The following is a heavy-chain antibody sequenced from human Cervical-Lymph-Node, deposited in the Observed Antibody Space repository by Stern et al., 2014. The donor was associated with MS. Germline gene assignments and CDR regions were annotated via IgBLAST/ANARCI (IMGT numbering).Heavy chain of an antibody. Sequence: VQLVQSGAEVKKPGSSVKVSCKSSGGISWVRQAPGQGLEWMGGVIPFVGTSNYAHKFQGRVTITADTSTNTTYLHLSRLTSADTAVYYCARGSGDNWFGPWGQGTLVTVSS. D-gene: IGHD3-10*01. V-gene: IGHV1-69*06. J-gene: IGHJ5*02. CDR1: GG. CDR2: VIPFVGTS. CDR3: ARGSGDNWFGP.